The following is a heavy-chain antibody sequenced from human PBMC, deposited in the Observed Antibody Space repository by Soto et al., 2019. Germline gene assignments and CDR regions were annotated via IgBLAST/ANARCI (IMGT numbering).Heavy chain of an antibody. CDR1: GGSISSGGYY. Sequence: SETLSLTCTVSGGSISSGGYYWSWIRQHPGKGLEWIGYIYYSGSTYYNPSLKSRVTISVDTSKNQFSLKLSSVTAADTAVYYCARDAKVRGVMDWFDPWGQGTLVTVS. V-gene: IGHV4-31*03. CDR3: ARDAKVRGVMDWFDP. CDR2: IYYSGST. J-gene: IGHJ5*02. D-gene: IGHD3-10*01.